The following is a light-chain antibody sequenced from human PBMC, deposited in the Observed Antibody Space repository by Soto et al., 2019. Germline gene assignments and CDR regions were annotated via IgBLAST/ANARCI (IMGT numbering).Light chain of an antibody. CDR2: EAS. V-gene: IGKV1-5*03. Sequence: THSPSTRSASVGDRVSITCRASQSVNRWLAWYQQKPGKAPKLLIYEASSLESGVPSRFGGSGSGTEFPLTISSLQPDEFAIYYCQPYNSYSWTFGQGTKVDIK. J-gene: IGKJ1*01. CDR1: QSVNRW. CDR3: QPYNSYSWT.